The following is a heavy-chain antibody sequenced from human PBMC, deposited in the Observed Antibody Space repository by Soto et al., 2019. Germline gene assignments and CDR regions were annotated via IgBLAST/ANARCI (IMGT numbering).Heavy chain of an antibody. V-gene: IGHV5-51*01. CDR3: ARQGSGYSYYNGVDV. J-gene: IGHJ6*02. D-gene: IGHD6-25*01. CDR2: MYPGDSDT. Sequence: PGESLKISCTGSGYSFTSYWIGWVRQMPGKGLEWMGIMYPGDSDTRYSPSFQGQVTISADKSISTAYLQWSSLKASDTAIYYCARQGSGYSYYNGVDVWGQGTTVTVSS. CDR1: GYSFTSYW.